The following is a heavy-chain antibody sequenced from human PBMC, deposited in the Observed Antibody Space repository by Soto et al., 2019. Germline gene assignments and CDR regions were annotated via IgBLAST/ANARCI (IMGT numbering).Heavy chain of an antibody. CDR3: AKTVGVNWLLDS. CDR2: MSGSGGSR. D-gene: IGHD1-1*01. Sequence: EVRLLESGGGLVQPEGSLRLSCEGSGFIFSDYGISWVRQSPDQGLQWVSAMSGSGGSRDYADSVKGRFTISRDNSKNTVYLQMSSLRGDYTAIYYCAKTVGVNWLLDSWGQGTPVTVSS. CDR1: GFIFSDYG. J-gene: IGHJ4*02. V-gene: IGHV3-23*01.